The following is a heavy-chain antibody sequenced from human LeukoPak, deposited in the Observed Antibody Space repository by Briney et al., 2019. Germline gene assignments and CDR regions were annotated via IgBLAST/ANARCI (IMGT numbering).Heavy chain of an antibody. V-gene: IGHV4-59*01. CDR2: IHYSGST. CDR1: GGSITNYY. D-gene: IGHD1-14*01. CDR3: ARASITYYYYYYMGV. Sequence: SETLSLTCTVSGGSITNYYWTWIRQPPGKGLEWIGYIHYSGSTNYNPSLKSRVTISVDTSKNQFSLKLSSVTAADTAVYYCARASITYYYYYYMGVWGKGTTVTVSS. J-gene: IGHJ6*03.